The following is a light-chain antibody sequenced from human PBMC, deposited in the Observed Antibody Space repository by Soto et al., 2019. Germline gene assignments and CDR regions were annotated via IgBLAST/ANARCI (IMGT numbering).Light chain of an antibody. Sequence: DLVMTQSPLSLPVTPGEPASISCRSSQSLLHSNGYNYLDWYLQKPGQSPQLLIYLGSNRASGVPARLSGSGSGTDFTLKISRVEAEDVGVYYCMQALQTPATFGGGTKVEIK. J-gene: IGKJ4*01. CDR2: LGS. CDR3: MQALQTPAT. V-gene: IGKV2-28*01. CDR1: QSLLHSNGYNY.